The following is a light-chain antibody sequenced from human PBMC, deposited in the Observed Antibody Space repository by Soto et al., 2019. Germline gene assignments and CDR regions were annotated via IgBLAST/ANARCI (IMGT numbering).Light chain of an antibody. CDR2: GAS. CDR3: QHSNNWPRT. Sequence: EIVMTQSPATLSVSPGERATLSCRASQSVSSNLAWYHRKPGQAPRLLIYGASTRATGIPARFSGSGSGTEFTLTISSLQSEDFAVYYCQHSNNWPRTFGQGTKVEIK. CDR1: QSVSSN. V-gene: IGKV3-15*01. J-gene: IGKJ1*01.